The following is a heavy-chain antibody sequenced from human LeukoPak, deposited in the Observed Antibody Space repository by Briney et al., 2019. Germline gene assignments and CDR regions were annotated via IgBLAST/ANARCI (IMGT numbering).Heavy chain of an antibody. CDR3: AREGSSGDFDY. Sequence: GESLRLSCAASGFTFSSYEMNWVRQAPGKGLEWVPYISSSGSTIYYADSVKGRFTISRDNAKNSLYLQMNSLRAEDTAVYYCAREGSSGDFDYWGQGTLVTVSS. J-gene: IGHJ4*02. D-gene: IGHD2-15*01. CDR1: GFTFSSYE. V-gene: IGHV3-48*03. CDR2: ISSSGSTI.